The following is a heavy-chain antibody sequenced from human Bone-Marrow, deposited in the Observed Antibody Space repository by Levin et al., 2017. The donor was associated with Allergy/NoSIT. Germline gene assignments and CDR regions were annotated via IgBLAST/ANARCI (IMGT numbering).Heavy chain of an antibody. V-gene: IGHV3-11*05. CDR1: GFAFSDYY. CDR2: ISDGSRNT. D-gene: IGHD3-22*01. Sequence: GGSLRLSCAASGFAFSDYYMAWIRQAPGKGLEWISYISDGSRNTNYADSVQGRFTISRDNAKNIVYLQMNSLKDEATAVDYCARDIAPYHYDSYGYYLHAVDLWGQGTMVTVSS. CDR3: ARDIAPYHYDSYGYYLHAVDL. J-gene: IGHJ3*01.